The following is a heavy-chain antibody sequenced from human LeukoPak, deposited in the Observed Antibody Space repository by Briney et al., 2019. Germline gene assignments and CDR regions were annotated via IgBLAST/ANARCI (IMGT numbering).Heavy chain of an antibody. J-gene: IGHJ3*02. V-gene: IGHV3-74*01. CDR2: INSDGSGT. D-gene: IGHD2-8*01. CDR3: ARDRLTNDAFDI. Sequence: PGGSLRLSCAASGFTFNSYWMHWVRQAPGKGLVWVSRINSDGSGTSDADFVKGRFTISRDNSKNTLYLQMNSLRAEDTAMYYCARDRLTNDAFDIWGQGTMVIVSS. CDR1: GFTFNSYW.